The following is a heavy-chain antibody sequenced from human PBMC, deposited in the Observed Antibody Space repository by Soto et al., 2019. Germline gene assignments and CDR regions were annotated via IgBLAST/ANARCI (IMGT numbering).Heavy chain of an antibody. CDR3: AREKYYYDSSGKNRFDY. CDR2: ISAYNGNT. J-gene: IGHJ4*02. CDR1: GYTVTSYG. Sequence: GASVKVSCKASGYTVTSYGISCVRQAPGQVLEWMGWISAYNGNTNYAQKLQGRVTMTTDTSTSTAYMELRSLRSDDTAVYYCAREKYYYDSSGKNRFDYWGQGTLVTVSS. D-gene: IGHD3-22*01. V-gene: IGHV1-18*01.